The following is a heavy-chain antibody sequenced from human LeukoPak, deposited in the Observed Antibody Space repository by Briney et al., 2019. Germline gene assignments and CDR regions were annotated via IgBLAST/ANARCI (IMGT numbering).Heavy chain of an antibody. CDR1: GFTFSSYG. V-gene: IGHV3-30*18. CDR2: ISYDGSNK. Sequence: GGSLRLSCAASGFTFSSYGMHWVRQAPGKGLEWVAVISYDGSNKYYADSVKGRSTISRDNSKNTLYLQMNSLRAEDTAVYYCAKDHIAAADLFDYWGQGTLVTVSS. D-gene: IGHD6-13*01. J-gene: IGHJ4*02. CDR3: AKDHIAAADLFDY.